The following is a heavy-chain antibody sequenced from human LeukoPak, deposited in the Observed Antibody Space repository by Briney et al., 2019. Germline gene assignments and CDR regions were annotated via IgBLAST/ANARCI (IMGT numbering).Heavy chain of an antibody. J-gene: IGHJ6*02. D-gene: IGHD3-10*01. Sequence: ASVKVSCKASGYTFTSYGISWVRQAPGQGLEWMGWISAYNGNTNYAQKLQGRVTVTTDTSTSTAYMELRSLRSDDTAVYYCARDYGSGSYEDYYGMDVWGQGTTVTVSS. CDR3: ARDYGSGSYEDYYGMDV. CDR2: ISAYNGNT. V-gene: IGHV1-18*01. CDR1: GYTFTSYG.